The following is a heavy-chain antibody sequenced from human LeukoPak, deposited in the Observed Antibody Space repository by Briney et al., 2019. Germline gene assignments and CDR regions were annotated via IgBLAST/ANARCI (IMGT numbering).Heavy chain of an antibody. Sequence: GGSLRLSCAASGFTFSSYSMNWVRQAPGKGLEWVSGISWNSGSIGYADSVKGRFTISRDDAKNSLYLQMNSLRAEDMALYYCAKSGTSGYAFDYWGQGTLVTVSS. CDR2: ISWNSGSI. J-gene: IGHJ4*02. D-gene: IGHD3-22*01. V-gene: IGHV3-9*03. CDR3: AKSGTSGYAFDY. CDR1: GFTFSSYS.